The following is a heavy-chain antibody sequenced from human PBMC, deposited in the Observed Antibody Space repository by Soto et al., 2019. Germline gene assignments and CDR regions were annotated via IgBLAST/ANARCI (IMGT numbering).Heavy chain of an antibody. Sequence: ASVKIYGKASGGTVSSDAISWVRHAPGQELEWMGGIIPIFGTANYAQKFQGRVTITADNTQNSVFLQMKSLRAEETAVYYCTRVHMLAVPAASPRFDPWGQGTRVTVSS. J-gene: IGHJ5*02. D-gene: IGHD2-2*01. V-gene: IGHV1-69*06. CDR2: IIPIFGTA. CDR3: TRVHMLAVPAASPRFDP. CDR1: GGTVSSDA.